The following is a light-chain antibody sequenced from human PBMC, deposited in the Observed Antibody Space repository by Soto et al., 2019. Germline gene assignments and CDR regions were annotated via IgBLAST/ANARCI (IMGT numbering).Light chain of an antibody. Sequence: EIVLTQSPDTLSLSPGERATLSCRASQSVSSYLAWYQQKPGQAPRLLIYDASNRATGIPARFSGGGSGTDFSLTISSLEPEDFAVYYCQQRSNWPRLTFGGGTKVEIK. J-gene: IGKJ4*01. CDR2: DAS. CDR1: QSVSSY. CDR3: QQRSNWPRLT. V-gene: IGKV3-11*01.